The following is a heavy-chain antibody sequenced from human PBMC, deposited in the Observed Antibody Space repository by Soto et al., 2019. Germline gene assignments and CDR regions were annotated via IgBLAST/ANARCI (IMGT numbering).Heavy chain of an antibody. CDR3: ARETPSVPAAYSSSAPYFEY. D-gene: IGHD6-6*01. J-gene: IGHJ4*02. V-gene: IGHV3-66*01. CDR1: GFTVSSNY. Sequence: PGGSLRLSCAASGFTVSSNYMSWVRQAPGKGLEWVSVIYSGGSTYYADSVKGRFTISRDNSKNTLYLQMNSLRAEDTAVYYCARETPSVPAAYSSSAPYFEYWGQGTLVTVSS. CDR2: IYSGGST.